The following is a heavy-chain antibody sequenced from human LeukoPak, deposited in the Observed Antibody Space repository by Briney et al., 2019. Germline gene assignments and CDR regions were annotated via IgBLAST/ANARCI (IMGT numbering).Heavy chain of an antibody. D-gene: IGHD6-19*01. V-gene: IGHV3-53*04. Sequence: GASVKVSCKASGGTFSSYAISWVRQAPGKGLEWVSVIYSGGSTYYADSVKGRFTISRHNSKNTLYLQMNSLRAEDTAVYYCARAPEWLIFDYWGQGTLVTVSS. J-gene: IGHJ4*02. CDR1: GGTFSSYA. CDR3: ARAPEWLIFDY. CDR2: IYSGGST.